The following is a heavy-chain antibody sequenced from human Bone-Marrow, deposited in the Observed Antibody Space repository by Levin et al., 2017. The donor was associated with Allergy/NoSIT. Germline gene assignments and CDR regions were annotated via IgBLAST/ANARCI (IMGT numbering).Heavy chain of an antibody. V-gene: IGHV3-23*01. CDR3: AKERDSRGYFDY. CDR2: ISGSGGSR. J-gene: IGHJ4*02. Sequence: GGSLRLSCAASGFTFSTYAMTWVRQAPGKGLEWVSAISGSGGSRYYADSVKGRFTMSRDNSKNMLFLLMNSLRAEDTAVYYCAKERDSRGYFDYWGQGILVTVSS. D-gene: IGHD3-22*01. CDR1: GFTFSTYA.